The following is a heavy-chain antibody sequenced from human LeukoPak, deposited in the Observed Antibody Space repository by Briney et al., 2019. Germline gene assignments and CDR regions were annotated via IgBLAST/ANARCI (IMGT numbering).Heavy chain of an antibody. J-gene: IGHJ3*02. V-gene: IGHV5-51*01. D-gene: IGHD3-22*01. CDR1: GYRFTSYW. CDR3: ASPYYDSSGYRSPKDAFDI. Sequence: HGESLKISCKGSGYRFTSYWIGWVRPMPGKGLEWMGIIYPGDYDTRYSPSFQGQVTISADKSISTAHLQWSSLKASDTAMYYCASPYYDSSGYRSPKDAFDIWGQGTMVTVSS. CDR2: IYPGDYDT.